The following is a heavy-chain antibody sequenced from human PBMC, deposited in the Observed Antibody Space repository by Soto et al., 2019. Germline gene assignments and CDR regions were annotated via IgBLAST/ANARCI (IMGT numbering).Heavy chain of an antibody. D-gene: IGHD6-13*01. CDR3: AKEAGSSSWFPPYYFDY. Sequence: EVQLVESGGVVVQPGGSLRLSCAASGFTFDDYAMHWVRQAPGKGLEWVSLISWDGGSTYYADSVKGRFTISRDNSKNSLYLQMNSLRAEDTAVYYCAKEAGSSSWFPPYYFDYWGQGTLVTVSS. V-gene: IGHV3-43D*04. CDR1: GFTFDDYA. CDR2: ISWDGGST. J-gene: IGHJ4*02.